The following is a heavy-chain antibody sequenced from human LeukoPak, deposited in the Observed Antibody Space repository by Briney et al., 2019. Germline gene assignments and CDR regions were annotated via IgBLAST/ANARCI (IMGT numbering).Heavy chain of an antibody. CDR3: AKDQPYPITMVRGGGPDPTTDVGRRDK. Sequence: PGGSLRLSCAASGFTFSSYGMHWVHQAPGKGLEWVAFIRYDGSNKYYADSVKGRFTISRDNSKNTLYLQMNSLRAEDTAVYYCAKDQPYPITMVRGGGPDPTTDVGRRDKRGQGTLVTVSS. V-gene: IGHV3-30*02. J-gene: IGHJ4*02. D-gene: IGHD3-10*01. CDR2: IRYDGSNK. CDR1: GFTFSSYG.